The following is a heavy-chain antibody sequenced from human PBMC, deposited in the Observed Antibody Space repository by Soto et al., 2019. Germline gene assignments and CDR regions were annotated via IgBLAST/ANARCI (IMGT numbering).Heavy chain of an antibody. V-gene: IGHV1-18*01. Sequence: QVQLVQSGAEVKKPGASVKVSCKASGYTFTSYGISWVRQAPGQGLEGMGWISAYNGNTNYAQKLQGRVTMTTDTSTSTAYMELRSLRSDDTAVYYCAGITMVRGVIIRIDYWGQGTLVTVSS. D-gene: IGHD3-10*01. CDR3: AGITMVRGVIIRIDY. CDR2: ISAYNGNT. J-gene: IGHJ4*02. CDR1: GYTFTSYG.